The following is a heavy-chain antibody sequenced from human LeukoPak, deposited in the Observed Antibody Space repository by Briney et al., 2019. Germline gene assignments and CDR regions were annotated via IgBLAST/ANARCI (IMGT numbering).Heavy chain of an antibody. V-gene: IGHV3-23*01. CDR1: GFAFSSDA. Sequence: GGSLRLSCAASGFAFSSDAMTWVRQTPGKGLEWVSTIDISGDRTNYADSVKGRFTISRDNSKNTLYLQVHSLRVEDTAIYYCAKDVSNFIGASDAWGLGTMVTVSS. CDR2: IDISGDRT. CDR3: AKDVSNFIGASDA. J-gene: IGHJ3*01. D-gene: IGHD2-8*01.